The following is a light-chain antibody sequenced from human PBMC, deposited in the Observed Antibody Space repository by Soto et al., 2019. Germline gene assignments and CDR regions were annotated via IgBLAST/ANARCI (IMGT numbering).Light chain of an antibody. J-gene: IGKJ4*01. CDR2: DTF. CDR3: QQRSTWPLT. V-gene: IGKV3-11*01. CDR1: QDISTY. Sequence: IVLTQSPASLSVSPGERATLSCRASQDISTYLAWYQQKPGQAPRLIIYDTFNRVSGVPDRITGSGSGTVFTLTGSNVAPDDSAIYYCQQRSTWPLTFGGGTKVEIK.